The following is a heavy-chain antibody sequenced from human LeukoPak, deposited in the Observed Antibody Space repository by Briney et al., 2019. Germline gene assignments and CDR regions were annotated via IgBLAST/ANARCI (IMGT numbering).Heavy chain of an antibody. Sequence: GGSLRLSCAASGFTFRNYSMNWVRQAPGKGLEWVSTISSSSSYIYYADSVKGRFTISRDNAKNSLYLQMNSLRAEDTAVYYCARGSIAAADYWGQGTLVTVSS. CDR2: ISSSSSYI. CDR1: GFTFRNYS. CDR3: ARGSIAAADY. V-gene: IGHV3-21*04. J-gene: IGHJ4*02. D-gene: IGHD6-13*01.